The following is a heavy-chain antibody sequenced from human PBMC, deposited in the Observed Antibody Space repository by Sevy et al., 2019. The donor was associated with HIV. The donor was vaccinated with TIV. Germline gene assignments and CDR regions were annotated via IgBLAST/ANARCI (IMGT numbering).Heavy chain of an antibody. J-gene: IGHJ4*01. D-gene: IGHD1-7*01. Sequence: ASVKVSCKASGYTFTGDYMYWVRQAPGQGLEWMGRINPNTGDTNYAQKFQDRVTMTRDTSISTGYLELSRLTSDGTVVYYSARGGYNWNYVPGYWGQGTLVTVSS. CDR2: INPNTGDT. CDR1: GYTFTGDY. CDR3: ARGGYNWNYVPGY. V-gene: IGHV1-2*05.